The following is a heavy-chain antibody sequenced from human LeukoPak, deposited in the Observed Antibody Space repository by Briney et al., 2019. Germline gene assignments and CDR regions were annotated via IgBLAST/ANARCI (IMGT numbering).Heavy chain of an antibody. CDR2: VYYSGST. CDR3: ARNVSAGYFDY. J-gene: IGHJ4*01. CDR1: GGSLTGTTYY. Sequence: SETLSLTRSVSGGSLTGTTYYWASIRPPPGKGLEWIGSVYYSGSTSYSPSLKSRVTISVDTSKNQFSLRLSSVTAADTAVYYCARNVSAGYFDYWGHGTLVTVSP. V-gene: IGHV4-39*01. D-gene: IGHD2-8*01.